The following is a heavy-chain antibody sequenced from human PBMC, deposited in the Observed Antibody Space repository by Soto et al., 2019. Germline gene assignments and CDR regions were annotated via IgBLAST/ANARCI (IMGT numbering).Heavy chain of an antibody. D-gene: IGHD3-10*01. J-gene: IGHJ5*02. Sequence: SETLSLTCTVSGASIYSDDFYWSWIRKPPGKGLEWIGYIHHNGNTYYNPSLKSRVTISVDTSNNQFSLRLTSVTAADTAVYYCAIDPRLWSRLPDEGLAWGQETLVTVSS. V-gene: IGHV4-30-4*01. CDR1: GASIYSDDFY. CDR2: IHHNGNT. CDR3: AIDPRLWSRLPDEGLA.